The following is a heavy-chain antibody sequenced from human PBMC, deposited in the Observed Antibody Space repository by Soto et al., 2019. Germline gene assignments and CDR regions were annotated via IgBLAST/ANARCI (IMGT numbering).Heavy chain of an antibody. D-gene: IGHD3-10*01. V-gene: IGHV3-30*04. CDR2: ISYDGSNK. CDR1: GFTFSSYA. Sequence: GGSLRLSCAASGFTFSSYAMHWVHQAPGKGLEWVAVISYDGSNKYYADSVKGRFTISRDNSKNTLYLQMNSLRAEDTAVYYCARGRYMVRGVIIRYYYGMDVWGQGTTVTVSS. J-gene: IGHJ6*02. CDR3: ARGRYMVRGVIIRYYYGMDV.